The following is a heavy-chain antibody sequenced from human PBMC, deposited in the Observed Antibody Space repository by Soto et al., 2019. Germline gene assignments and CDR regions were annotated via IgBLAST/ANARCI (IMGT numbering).Heavy chain of an antibody. J-gene: IGHJ4*02. CDR2: ISAYNGNT. D-gene: IGHD3-22*01. CDR1: GYTFTSYG. Sequence: ASVKVSCKASGYTFTSYGISWVRQAPGQGLEWMGWISAYNGNTNYSQKFQGRVTITRDTSASTAYMELSSLRSEDTAVYYCARSYDGTLDYWGQGTLVTVSS. V-gene: IGHV1-18*01. CDR3: ARSYDGTLDY.